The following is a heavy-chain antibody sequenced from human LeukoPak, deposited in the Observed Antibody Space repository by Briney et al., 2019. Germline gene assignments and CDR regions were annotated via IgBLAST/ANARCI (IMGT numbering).Heavy chain of an antibody. V-gene: IGHV4-59*12. Sequence: SETLSLTCTVSGGSTSSYYWSWIRQPPGKGLEWIGYIYYSGSTNYNPSLKSRVTISVDTSKNQFSLNLISVTAADTAVYYCVRAYDYWGQGTLVTVSS. J-gene: IGHJ4*02. CDR2: IYYSGST. CDR3: VRAYDY. CDR1: GGSTSSYY.